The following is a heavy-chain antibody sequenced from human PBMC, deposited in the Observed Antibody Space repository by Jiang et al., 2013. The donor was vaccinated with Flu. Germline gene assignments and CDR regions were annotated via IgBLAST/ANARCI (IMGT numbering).Heavy chain of an antibody. Sequence: LLKPSETLSLTCAVYGGSFSGYYWSWIRQLPGKGLEWIGEINHSGSTNYNPSLKSRVTISVDTSKNQFSLKLSSVTAADTAVYYCARLYDSSGYYSGYWGQGTLVTVSS. CDR1: GGSFSGYY. CDR2: INHSGST. CDR3: ARLYDSSGYYSGY. V-gene: IGHV4-34*01. D-gene: IGHD3-22*01. J-gene: IGHJ4*02.